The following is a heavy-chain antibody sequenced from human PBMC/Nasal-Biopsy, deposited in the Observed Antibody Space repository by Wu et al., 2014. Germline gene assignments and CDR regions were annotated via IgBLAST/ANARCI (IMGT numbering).Heavy chain of an antibody. CDR3: AHTAGWMPDS. CDR2: INWDDAK. J-gene: IGHJ5*02. CDR1: GFSLSTSGVA. D-gene: IGHD5-12*01. Sequence: VKPTQTLTLTCTFSGFSLSTSGVAVGWIRQPPGKALEWLARINWDDAKQYSPSLKSRLTITKDTSKNQVVLTMTHMDPVDTATYYCAHTAGWMPDSWGQGILVTVSS. V-gene: IGHV2-5*02.